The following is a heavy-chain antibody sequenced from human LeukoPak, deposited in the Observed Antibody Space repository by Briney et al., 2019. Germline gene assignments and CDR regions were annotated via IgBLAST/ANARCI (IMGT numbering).Heavy chain of an antibody. D-gene: IGHD6-13*01. Sequence: SETLSLTCTVSGGSISSSSYYWGWIRQPPGKGLEWIGSIYYSGSTYYNPSLKSRVTISVDTSKNQFSLKLSSVTAADTAVYYCARRGVAAAGNINWFDPWGQGTLVTVSS. CDR3: ARRGVAAAGNINWFDP. CDR1: GGSISSSSYY. V-gene: IGHV4-39*01. CDR2: IYYSGST. J-gene: IGHJ5*02.